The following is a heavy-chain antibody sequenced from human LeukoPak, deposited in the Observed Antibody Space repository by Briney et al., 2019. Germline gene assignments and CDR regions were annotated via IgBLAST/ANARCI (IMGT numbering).Heavy chain of an antibody. J-gene: IGHJ4*02. V-gene: IGHV4-59*01. Sequence: SETLSLTCTVSGGSISSYYWSWIRQPPGRGLDWIGYIHYSGSTNYNPSLKSRVTISVDTSKNQFSLRLSSVTAADTAVYYCARAGGDTTMAVDLDYWGQGTLVTVSS. D-gene: IGHD5-18*01. CDR1: GGSISSYY. CDR2: IHYSGST. CDR3: ARAGGDTTMAVDLDY.